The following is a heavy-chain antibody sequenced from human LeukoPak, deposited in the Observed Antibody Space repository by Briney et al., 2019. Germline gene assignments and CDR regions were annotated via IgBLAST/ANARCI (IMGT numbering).Heavy chain of an antibody. Sequence: TSETLSLTCTVPGGSISSYYWSWIRQPPGKGLEWIGYIYYSGSTNYNPSLKSRVTISVDTSKNQFSLKLSSVTAADTAVYYCARSHTVTSPGHFDYWGQGTLVTVSS. D-gene: IGHD4-17*01. J-gene: IGHJ4*02. CDR1: GGSISSYY. V-gene: IGHV4-59*01. CDR2: IYYSGST. CDR3: ARSHTVTSPGHFDY.